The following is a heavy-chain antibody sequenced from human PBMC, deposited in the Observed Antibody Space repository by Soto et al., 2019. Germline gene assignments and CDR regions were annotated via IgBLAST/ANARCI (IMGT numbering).Heavy chain of an antibody. CDR1: GGSISGYY. CDR2: IYYSGTT. J-gene: IGHJ3*02. D-gene: IGHD2-8*01. CDR3: ARAERVYAISGAFDI. V-gene: IGHV4-59*01. Sequence: SETLSLTCTVSGGSISGYYWSWIRQPPGKGLEWIGYIYYSGTTNYNPSLKSRVTISADTSKNQFSPKLSSVTAADAAVYYCARAERVYAISGAFDIWGQGTLVTVSS.